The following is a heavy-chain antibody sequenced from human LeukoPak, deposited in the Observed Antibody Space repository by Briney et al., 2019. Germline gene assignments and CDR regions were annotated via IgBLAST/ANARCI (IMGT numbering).Heavy chain of an antibody. CDR3: ANEIRPNDY. CDR2: ISISGSKT. V-gene: IGHV3-23*01. CDR1: EFDFSSHA. J-gene: IGHJ4*02. D-gene: IGHD4-17*01. Sequence: GGSLRLSCAASEFDFSSHAKTWVRQAPGKGLEWVSAISISGSKTYYADSVKGRFTISRDNSKNTLYLQMNSLRAEDTAVYYCANEIRPNDYWGQGTQVTVSS.